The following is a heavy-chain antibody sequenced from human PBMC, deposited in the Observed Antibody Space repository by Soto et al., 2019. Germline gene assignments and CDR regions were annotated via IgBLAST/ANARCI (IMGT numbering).Heavy chain of an antibody. CDR3: ARGRHFYGIDY. CDR2: IDHSGST. V-gene: IGHV4-34*01. CDR1: GGSFSGYF. D-gene: IGHD3-10*01. J-gene: IGHJ4*02. Sequence: RSETLSLTCAEFGGSFSGYFWSWVRQPPGRGLDWIGEIDHSGSTNYNPSLKSRVTISVDTSKNQFSLKLSSVTAADTAVYYCARGRHFYGIDYWGQGALVTVSS.